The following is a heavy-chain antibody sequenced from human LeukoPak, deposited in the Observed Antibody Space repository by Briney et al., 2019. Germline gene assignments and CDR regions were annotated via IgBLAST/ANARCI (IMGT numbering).Heavy chain of an antibody. CDR3: ARSCGSDCYHKVPGDY. J-gene: IGHJ4*02. V-gene: IGHV3-74*01. CDR2: IKPYGNPT. D-gene: IGHD2-21*02. CDR1: GFTFSNYW. Sequence: LPGGSLRLSCAASGFTFSNYWMQSVRQAPGKGLVLVSRIKPYGNPTNYPYSVEGRFTISRDNAKNTLSLEMKSLRAEDTAVYYCARSCGSDCYHKVPGDYWGQGTLVTVSS.